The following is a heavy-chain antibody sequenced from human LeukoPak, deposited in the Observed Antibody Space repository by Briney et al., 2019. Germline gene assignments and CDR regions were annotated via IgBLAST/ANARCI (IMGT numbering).Heavy chain of an antibody. CDR3: ATLKGKAFDY. CDR1: GFTVNSND. CDR2: FYSGGST. V-gene: IGHV3-53*01. J-gene: IGHJ4*02. Sequence: GSLRLSCAASGFTVNSNDMSWVRQAPGKGLEWVSVFYSGGSTYFADSVKGRFTISRDNSKNTLYLQMNSLRAEDTAVYYCATLKGKAFDYWGQGTLVTVSS.